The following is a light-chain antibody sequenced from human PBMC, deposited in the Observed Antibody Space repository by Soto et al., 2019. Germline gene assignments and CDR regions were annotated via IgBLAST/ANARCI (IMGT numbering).Light chain of an antibody. CDR3: SSYTTSETRV. V-gene: IGLV2-14*03. J-gene: IGLJ1*01. CDR2: DVS. Sequence: QSVLTQPASVSGSPGHSITISCTGTSSVVGSYNYVSWYQHHPGKVPKLMIYDVSSRPSGVSNRFSGSKSGNTASLTISGLQTEDEADYYCSSYTTSETRVFGTGTKVTVL. CDR1: SSVVGSYNY.